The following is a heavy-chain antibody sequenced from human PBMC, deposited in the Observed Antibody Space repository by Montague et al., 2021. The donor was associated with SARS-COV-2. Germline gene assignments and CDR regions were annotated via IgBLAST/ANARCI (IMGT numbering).Heavy chain of an antibody. CDR3: ARARQDVVVPALGIGAYYYYYYMDV. CDR1: GGSFSGYY. Sequence: SETLSLTSALYGGSFSGYYWSWIRQPPGKGLEWIGEINHSGSTNYNPSLKSRVTISVDTSKNQFSLKLSSVTAADTAVYYCARARQDVVVPALGIGAYYYYYYMDVWGKGTTVTVSS. J-gene: IGHJ6*03. D-gene: IGHD2-2*01. V-gene: IGHV4-34*01. CDR2: INHSGST.